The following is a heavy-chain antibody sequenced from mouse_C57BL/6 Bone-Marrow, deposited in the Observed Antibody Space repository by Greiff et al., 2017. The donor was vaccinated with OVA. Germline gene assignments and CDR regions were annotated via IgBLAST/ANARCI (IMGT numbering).Heavy chain of an antibody. CDR3: ARGVTFDY. J-gene: IGHJ2*01. CDR2: IYPSDSET. CDR1: GYTFTSYW. V-gene: IGHV1-61*01. Sequence: QVQLQQPGAELVRPGSSVKLSCKASGYTFTSYWMDWVKQRPGQGLEWIGNIYPSDSETHYNQKFKDKATLTVDKSSSTAHMQLSSLTSEDSAVYYCARGVTFDYWGQGTTLTVSS. D-gene: IGHD2-5*01.